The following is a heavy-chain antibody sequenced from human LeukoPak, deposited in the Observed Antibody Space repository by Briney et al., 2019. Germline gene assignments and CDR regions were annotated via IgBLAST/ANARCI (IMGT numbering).Heavy chain of an antibody. CDR3: ARHGGSISDAFDI. CDR1: GGSISSYY. CDR2: IYYSGST. Sequence: PSETLSLTCTVSGGSISSYYWSWIRQPPGKGLEWIGYIYYSGSTNYNPSLKSRVTILVDTSKNQFSLKLSSVTAADTAVYYCARHGGSISDAFDIWGQGTMVTVSS. J-gene: IGHJ3*02. D-gene: IGHD2-21*01. V-gene: IGHV4-59*08.